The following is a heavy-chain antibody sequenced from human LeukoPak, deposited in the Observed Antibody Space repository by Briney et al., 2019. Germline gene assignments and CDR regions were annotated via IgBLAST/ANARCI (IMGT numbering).Heavy chain of an antibody. CDR1: GFTFSSYS. Sequence: GRSLRLSCAASGFTFSSYSMIWVRQAPGKGLEWVSSISSSSSYISYADSVKGRFTISRDNAKNSLYLQMNSLRAEDTAVYYCARVGIVGATRVYFDYWGQGTLVTVSS. D-gene: IGHD1-26*01. CDR2: ISSSSSYI. J-gene: IGHJ4*02. V-gene: IGHV3-21*01. CDR3: ARVGIVGATRVYFDY.